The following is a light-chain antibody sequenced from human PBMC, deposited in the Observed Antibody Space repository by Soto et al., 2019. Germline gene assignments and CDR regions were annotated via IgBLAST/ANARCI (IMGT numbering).Light chain of an antibody. CDR1: DSNIESNY. CDR2: DNN. CDR3: ATWDGSLPGEV. Sequence: QSVLTQPPSVSAAPGQKVTISCAGGDSNIESNYVSWYQQFPGSAPNLLIYDNNKRPSGIPDRFSGSKSGTSGTLDITGLQTGDEADYYCATWDGSLPGEVFGGGTKVTVL. J-gene: IGLJ2*01. V-gene: IGLV1-51*01.